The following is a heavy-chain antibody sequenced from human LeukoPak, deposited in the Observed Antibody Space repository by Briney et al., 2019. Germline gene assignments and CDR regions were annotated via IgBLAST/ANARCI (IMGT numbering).Heavy chain of an antibody. CDR2: ISSSSSYI. CDR3: ARVKIFGVAIDPDY. D-gene: IGHD3-3*01. J-gene: IGHJ4*02. CDR1: GFTFSSYS. V-gene: IGHV3-21*01. Sequence: MAGGSLRLSCAASGFTFSSYSMNWVRQAPGKGLEWVSSISSSSSYIYYADSVKGRFTISRDNAKNSLYLQMNSLRAEDTAVYYCARVKIFGVAIDPDYWGQGTLVTVSS.